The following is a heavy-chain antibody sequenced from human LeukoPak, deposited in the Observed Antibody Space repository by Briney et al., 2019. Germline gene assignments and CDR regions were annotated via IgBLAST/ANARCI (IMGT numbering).Heavy chain of an antibody. CDR1: GGSFSGYY. D-gene: IGHD3-3*01. CDR3: ARVSIRLRFLEWLPDNWFDP. CDR2: INHSGST. Sequence: PSETLSLTCAVYGGSFSGYYWSWIRQPQGKGLEWNGEINHSGSTNYNPSLKSRVTISVDTSKNQFSLKLSSVTAADTAVYYCARVSIRLRFLEWLPDNWFDPWGQGTLVTVSS. J-gene: IGHJ5*02. V-gene: IGHV4-34*01.